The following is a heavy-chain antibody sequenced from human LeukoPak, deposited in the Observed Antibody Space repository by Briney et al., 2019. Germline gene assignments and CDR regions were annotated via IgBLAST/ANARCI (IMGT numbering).Heavy chain of an antibody. D-gene: IGHD5-24*01. CDR3: ARVQAPDGHNSIDY. J-gene: IGHJ4*02. CDR2: INPNSGGT. V-gene: IGHV1-2*02. Sequence: ASVKVSCKAFGYTFTSNYMHWVRQAPGQGLEWMGWINPNSGGTNYAQKFQGRVTMTRDTSISTAYMELSRLRSDDTAVYYCARVQAPDGHNSIDYWGQGTLVTVSS. CDR1: GYTFTSNY.